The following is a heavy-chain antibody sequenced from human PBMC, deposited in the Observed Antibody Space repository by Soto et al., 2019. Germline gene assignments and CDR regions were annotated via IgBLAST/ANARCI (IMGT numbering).Heavy chain of an antibody. CDR3: ARQSRTAMVVDY. CDR1: GYNFTSYW. V-gene: IGHV5-10-1*01. J-gene: IGHJ4*02. D-gene: IGHD5-18*01. CDR2: IDPSDSYT. Sequence: PGESLKISCKGSGYNFTSYWISWVRQMPGKGLEWMGRIDPSDSYTNYSPSFQGHVTISADKSISTAYLQWSSLKASDTAMYYCARQSRTAMVVDYWGQGTLVTVSS.